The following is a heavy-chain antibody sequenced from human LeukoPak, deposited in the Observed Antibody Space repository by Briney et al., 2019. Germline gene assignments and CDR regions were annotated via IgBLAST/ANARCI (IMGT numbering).Heavy chain of an antibody. V-gene: IGHV3-23*01. CDR3: AKGSYYDSSGSFYFDY. D-gene: IGHD3-22*01. J-gene: IGHJ4*02. CDR1: GFTFGSYA. CDR2: ISGSGDNT. Sequence: GGSLRLSCAASGFTFGSYAMSWVRQPPGKGLRWVSGISGSGDNTYYADSVKGRFTISRDNSKNTLYVQVNSLGTEDTAAYYCAKGSYYDSSGSFYFDYWGQGTLVTVSS.